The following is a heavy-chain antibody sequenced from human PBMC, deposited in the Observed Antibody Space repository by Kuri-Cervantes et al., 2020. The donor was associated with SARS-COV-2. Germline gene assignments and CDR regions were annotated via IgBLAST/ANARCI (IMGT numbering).Heavy chain of an antibody. CDR2: ICHSGST. CDR1: GYSISSGYY. Sequence: SETLSLTCTVSGYSISSGYYWGWIRQPPGKGLEWIGSICHSGSTYYNPSLKSRVTISVDTSKNQFSLKLSSVTAADTAVYYCARRYGGHFHAVAAPGPYYFDYWGQGTLVTVSS. D-gene: IGHD6-19*01. V-gene: IGHV4-38-2*02. J-gene: IGHJ4*02. CDR3: ARRYGGHFHAVAAPGPYYFDY.